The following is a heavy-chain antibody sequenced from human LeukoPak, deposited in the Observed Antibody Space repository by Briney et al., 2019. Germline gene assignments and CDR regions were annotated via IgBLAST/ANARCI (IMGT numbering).Heavy chain of an antibody. Sequence: SETLSLTCTVSGGSISSSSYYWGWIRQHPGKGLEWVGYIYYSGRTSYNPSLKSRVTISIDTSTNHFSLKLSSVTAADTAVYYCARRGDSSVIHGFDIWGQGTMVTVSS. CDR3: ARRGDSSVIHGFDI. J-gene: IGHJ3*02. V-gene: IGHV4-31*03. CDR2: IYYSGRT. CDR1: GGSISSSSYY. D-gene: IGHD2-21*01.